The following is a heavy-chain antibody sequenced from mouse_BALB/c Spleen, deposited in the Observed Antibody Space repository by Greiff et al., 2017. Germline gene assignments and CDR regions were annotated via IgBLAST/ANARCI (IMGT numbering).Heavy chain of an antibody. J-gene: IGHJ3*01. D-gene: IGHD1-1*01. CDR3: AAFYYGSPWFAY. CDR1: GFSLTSYD. CDR2: IWTGGGT. V-gene: IGHV2-9-2*01. Sequence: VQLQESGPGLVAPSQSLSITCTVSGFSLTSYDISWIRQPPGKGLEWLGVIWTGGGTNYNSALMSRLSISKDNSKSQVFLKMNSLQTDDTAMYYCAAFYYGSPWFAYWGQGTLVTVSA.